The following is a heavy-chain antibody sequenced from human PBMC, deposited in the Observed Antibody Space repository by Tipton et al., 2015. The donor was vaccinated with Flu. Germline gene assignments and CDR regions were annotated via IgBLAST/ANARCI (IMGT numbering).Heavy chain of an antibody. CDR1: GGSISSGGAY. J-gene: IGHJ4*02. CDR2: IYYSGST. V-gene: IGHV4-31*03. D-gene: IGHD6-6*01. CDR3: GRGRIAARHDY. Sequence: TLSLTCTVPGGSISSGGAYWSWIRRYPGRGLEWIGYIYYSGSTYYNPSLKSRVTMSLDTSKNQFSLKLSSVTAADTAVYYCGRGRIAARHDYWGQGTLVTVSS.